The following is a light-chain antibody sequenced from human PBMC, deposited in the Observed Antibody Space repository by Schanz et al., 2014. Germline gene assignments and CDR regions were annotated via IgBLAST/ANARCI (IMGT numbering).Light chain of an antibody. CDR1: IGHSTYA. J-gene: IGLJ3*02. Sequence: QPVLTQSPSASASLGASVKLTCTLSIGHSTYAIAWHQQQPEKGPRYLMNLNQEGSHNKGEGIPDRFSGASSGAERYLPISNLQSEDEADYYCESCATYLYWVLGGGTKLTVL. CDR3: ESCATYLYWV. V-gene: IGLV4-69*01. CDR2: LNQEGSH.